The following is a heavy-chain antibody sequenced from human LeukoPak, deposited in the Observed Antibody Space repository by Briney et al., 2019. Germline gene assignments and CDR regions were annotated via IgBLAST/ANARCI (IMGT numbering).Heavy chain of an antibody. CDR2: INANSGGT. CDR3: AKSGAWYLERYPVND. Sequence: GASVKVSCKASGYTFTGYHMHWVRQAPGQGLAWMGWINANSGGTNYAQKFQGRVTMTRDTSISTAYMELNRLGSDDTAVYYCAKSGAWYLERYPVNDWGQGTLVTVSS. D-gene: IGHD6-13*01. V-gene: IGHV1-2*02. J-gene: IGHJ4*02. CDR1: GYTFTGYH.